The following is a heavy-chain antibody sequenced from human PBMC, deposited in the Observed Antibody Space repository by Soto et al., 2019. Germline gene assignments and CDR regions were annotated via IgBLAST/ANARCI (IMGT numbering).Heavy chain of an antibody. CDR3: ARGGVRLMGFRGWFDP. J-gene: IGHJ5*02. CDR2: MNPNSGNT. D-gene: IGHD2-8*01. Sequence: ASVKVSCKASGYTFTSYDVNWVRQATGQGLEWMGWMNPNSGNTGYAQKFQGRVTMTRNTSISTAYMELSSLRSEDTAVYYCARGGVRLMGFRGWFDPWGQGTLVTSPQ. V-gene: IGHV1-8*01. CDR1: GYTFTSYD.